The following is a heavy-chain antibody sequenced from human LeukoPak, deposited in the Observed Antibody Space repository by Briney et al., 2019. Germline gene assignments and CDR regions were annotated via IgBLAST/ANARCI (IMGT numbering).Heavy chain of an antibody. V-gene: IGHV1-18*01. D-gene: IGHD3-22*01. CDR2: ISAYNGKT. Sequence: ASVKVSCKASGYTFTSYGISWVRQAPGQGLEWMGWISAYNGKTNYAQKLQGRVTMTTDTSTSTAYMELRSLRSDDTAVYYCARVSAYYYDSSGYYGLDYWGQGTLVTVSS. CDR1: GYTFTSYG. CDR3: ARVSAYYYDSSGYYGLDY. J-gene: IGHJ4*02.